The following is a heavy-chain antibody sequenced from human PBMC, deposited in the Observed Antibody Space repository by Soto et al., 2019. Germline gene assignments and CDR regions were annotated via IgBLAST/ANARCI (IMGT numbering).Heavy chain of an antibody. J-gene: IGHJ4*02. Sequence: QITLKESGPTLVKPTQTLTRTCTFSGFSLTTRGVGVGWIRQPPGKALEWLALIYSADDKRYSPSLRSRVTVTKDTSKNQVVLMITNMDPSDTATYYCAHRLGSSRFFDYWGQGTLVTVSS. CDR3: AHRLGSSRFFDY. V-gene: IGHV2-5*02. CDR2: IYSADDK. D-gene: IGHD6-13*01. CDR1: GFSLTTRGVG.